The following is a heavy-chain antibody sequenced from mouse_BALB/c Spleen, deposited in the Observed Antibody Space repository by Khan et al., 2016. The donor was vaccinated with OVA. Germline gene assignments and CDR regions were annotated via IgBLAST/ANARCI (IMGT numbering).Heavy chain of an antibody. CDR2: INPSNGYT. CDR3: VRDGAYHRNDGWFAY. Sequence: VQLQQSGAELARPGASVKMSCKASGYTFTSYTIHWIKKRPGQGLEWIGYINPSNGYTNYNQKFKDKATLTTDKSSTTAYLQLRSRTSDDAAVYNCVRDGAYHRNDGWFAYWGQGTLVTVSA. J-gene: IGHJ3*01. CDR1: GYTFTSYT. D-gene: IGHD2-14*01. V-gene: IGHV1-4*01.